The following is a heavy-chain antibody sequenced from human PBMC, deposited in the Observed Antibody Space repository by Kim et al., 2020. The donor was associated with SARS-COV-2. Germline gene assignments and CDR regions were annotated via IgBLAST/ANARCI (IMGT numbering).Heavy chain of an antibody. D-gene: IGHD6-13*01. V-gene: IGHV3-7*01. CDR3: ARDRGSSWYGSIYYYYGMDV. CDR1: GFTFSSYW. J-gene: IGHJ6*02. CDR2: IKQDGSEK. Sequence: GGSLRLSCAASGFTFSSYWMSWVRQAPGKGLEWVANIKQDGSEKYYVDSVKGRFTISRDNAKNSLYLQMNSLRAEDTAVYYCARDRGSSWYGSIYYYYGMDVWGQGTTVTVSS.